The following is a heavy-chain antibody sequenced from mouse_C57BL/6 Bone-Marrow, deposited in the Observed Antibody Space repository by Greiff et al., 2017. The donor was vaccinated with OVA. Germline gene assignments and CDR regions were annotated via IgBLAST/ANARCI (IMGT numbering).Heavy chain of an antibody. CDR3: ARDDDYDDGFDY. Sequence: VQLQQSGGGLVKPGGSLKLSCAASGFTFSSYAMSWVRQTPEKRLEWVATISDGGSYTYYPDNVKGRFTISRDNAKNNLYLQMSHLKSEDTAMYYCARDDDYDDGFDYWGQGTTLTVSS. CDR1: GFTFSSYA. CDR2: ISDGGSYT. V-gene: IGHV5-4*01. J-gene: IGHJ2*01. D-gene: IGHD2-4*01.